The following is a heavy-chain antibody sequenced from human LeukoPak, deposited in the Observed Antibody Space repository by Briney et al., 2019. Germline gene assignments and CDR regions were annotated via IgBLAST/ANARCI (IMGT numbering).Heavy chain of an antibody. CDR1: GFTFSRNG. CDR3: ARGTRASGSYRYYFDY. Sequence: GGSLRLSCAASGFTFSRNGMTWVRQAPGKGLEWVSAISGSGGSTYYADSVKGRFTTSRDNAKNSLYLQMNSLRAEDTAVYYCARGTRASGSYRYYFDYWGQGTLVTVSS. V-gene: IGHV3-23*01. D-gene: IGHD1-26*01. CDR2: ISGSGGST. J-gene: IGHJ4*02.